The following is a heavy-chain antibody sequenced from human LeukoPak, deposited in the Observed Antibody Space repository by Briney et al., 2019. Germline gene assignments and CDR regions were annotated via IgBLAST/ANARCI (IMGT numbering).Heavy chain of an antibody. CDR3: ARRGTWSNYYGMDV. CDR2: FFPGDSDT. Sequence: GESLKISCKGFGYSFSDYWIAWVRQMPGKGLEWMGIFFPGDSDTRYSPSLQGQVTISADKSINTAYLQWSSLKASDTASYYCARRGTWSNYYGMDVWGQGTTVTVSS. D-gene: IGHD1-1*01. CDR1: GYSFSDYW. V-gene: IGHV5-51*01. J-gene: IGHJ6*02.